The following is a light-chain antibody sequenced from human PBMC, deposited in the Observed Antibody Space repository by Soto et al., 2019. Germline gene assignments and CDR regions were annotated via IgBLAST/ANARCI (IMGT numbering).Light chain of an antibody. CDR1: QSVSSSY. J-gene: IGKJ5*01. Sequence: EIVLTQSRGTLSLSPGSRSTLSCRAIQSVSSSYLAWYQQKPGQAPRLLIYGASSRATGIPARFSGSGSGTDFTLTISSLETADFAVYYCQQRSNWPTITFGQGTRLEIK. CDR3: QQRSNWPTIT. V-gene: IGKV3D-20*02. CDR2: GAS.